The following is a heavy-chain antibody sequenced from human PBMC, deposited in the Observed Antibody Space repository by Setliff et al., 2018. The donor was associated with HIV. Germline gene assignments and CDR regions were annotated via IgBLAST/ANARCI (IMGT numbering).Heavy chain of an antibody. CDR3: ATYNWNFIVGY. D-gene: IGHD1-7*01. CDR2: IYYSWST. Sequence: SETLSLTCTVSGGSISSSSHYWGWIRQPPGKGLEWIGSIYYSWSTYYNPSLKSRVTISVDTSKNQFSLKLSSVTAADTAVYYCATYNWNFIVGYWGQGTLVTVSS. J-gene: IGHJ4*02. V-gene: IGHV4-39*07. CDR1: GGSISSSSHY.